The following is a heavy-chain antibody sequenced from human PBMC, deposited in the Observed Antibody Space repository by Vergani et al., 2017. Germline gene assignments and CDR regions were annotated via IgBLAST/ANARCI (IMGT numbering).Heavy chain of an antibody. CDR1: GFTFSGSA. CDR3: AKSLGFYRRDGYNSGGPDY. Sequence: EVQLVESGGGLVQPGGSLKLSCAASGFTFSGSAMHWVRQASGKGLEWVGRIRSKANSYATAYAASVKGRFTISRDDSKNTAYLQMNSLKTEDTAVYYCAKSLGFYRRDGYNSGGPDYWGQGTLVTVSS. J-gene: IGHJ4*02. V-gene: IGHV3-73*02. D-gene: IGHD5-24*01. CDR2: IRSKANSYAT.